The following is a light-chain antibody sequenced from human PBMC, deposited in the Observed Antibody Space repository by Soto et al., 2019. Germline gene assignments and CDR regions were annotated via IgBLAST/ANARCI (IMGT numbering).Light chain of an antibody. CDR2: KAS. Sequence: DIQMTQSPSTLSASVGDRVTITCRASQSISSWLAWYQQKPGKAPKLLIYKASSLESGVPSRFSGSGSGTEFTLTISSLQTDDFANYYCQQYNSSPTFGQGTKVEIK. V-gene: IGKV1-5*03. J-gene: IGKJ1*01. CDR1: QSISSW. CDR3: QQYNSSPT.